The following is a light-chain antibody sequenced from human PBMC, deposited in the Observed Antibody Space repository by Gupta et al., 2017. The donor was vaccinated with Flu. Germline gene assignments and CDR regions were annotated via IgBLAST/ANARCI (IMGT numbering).Light chain of an antibody. CDR3: KQYVRSLT. CDR2: GAS. Sequence: PVTLALPAVDTGTTSWRARQSDGSGYVAWYQQKPGQAPKLLIYGASSRATGIPDRFSGSGSGTDFTLTISRVEPEDVAVYYCKQYVRSLTFGGGTKVEIK. V-gene: IGKV3-20*01. J-gene: IGKJ4*01. CDR1: QSDGSGY.